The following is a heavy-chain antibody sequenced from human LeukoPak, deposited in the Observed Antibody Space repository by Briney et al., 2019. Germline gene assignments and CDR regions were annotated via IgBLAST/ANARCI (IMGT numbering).Heavy chain of an antibody. V-gene: IGHV1-2*02. CDR3: AREGVWFGEFGPDY. D-gene: IGHD3-10*01. CDR2: INPNSGGT. CDR1: GYTLTGYY. Sequence: GASVKVSCKASGYTLTGYYMHWVRQAPGQGLEWMGWINPNSGGTNYAQKFQGRVTMTRNTSISTAYMELSSLRSEDTAVYYCAREGVWFGEFGPDYWGQGTLVTVSS. J-gene: IGHJ4*02.